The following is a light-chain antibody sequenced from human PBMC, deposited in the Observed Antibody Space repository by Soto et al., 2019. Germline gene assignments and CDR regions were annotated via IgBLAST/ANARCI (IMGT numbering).Light chain of an antibody. J-gene: IGKJ3*01. V-gene: IGKV1-39*01. CDR3: QESLTSLGT. CDR1: QSISSY. Sequence: DIQMTQSPSSLSASVGERVTITCRASQSISSYLNWFQQKPGKAPKLLSYAASSLPTGVPSRFRGSGSGTDFTLTISSLKREDFDTYYCQESLTSLGTFGPGTKVDIK. CDR2: AAS.